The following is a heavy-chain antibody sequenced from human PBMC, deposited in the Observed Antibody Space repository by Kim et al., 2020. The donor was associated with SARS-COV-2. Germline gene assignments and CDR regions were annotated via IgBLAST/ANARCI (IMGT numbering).Heavy chain of an antibody. D-gene: IGHD3-9*01. V-gene: IGHV4-34*01. Sequence: SETLSLTCAVYGDPVNGYYWSWIRQPPGKGLEWIGEINYDRSTNYKPSLKSRVTMSLDSSKSQFSLRLTSLTAADTAVYYCARGRYFDWLFHQSPHYFDYWARETWSPSPQ. CDR1: GDPVNGYY. CDR2: INYDRST. J-gene: IGHJ4*02. CDR3: ARGRYFDWLFHQSPHYFDY.